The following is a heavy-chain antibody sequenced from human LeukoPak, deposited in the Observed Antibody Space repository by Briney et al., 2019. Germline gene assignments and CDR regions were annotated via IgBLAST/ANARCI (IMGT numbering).Heavy chain of an antibody. J-gene: IGHJ4*02. CDR3: ARGGYYDILTAYYRHLDY. CDR2: INPNSGGT. V-gene: IGHV1-2*02. D-gene: IGHD3-9*01. CDR1: GYTFTGYY. Sequence: ASVKVSCKASGYTFTGYYMYWVRQAHGQGLEWMGWINPNSGGTNYAQKFQGRVTMTRDTSISTAYTELSRLRSDDTAVYYCARGGYYDILTAYYRHLDYWGQGTLVTVSS.